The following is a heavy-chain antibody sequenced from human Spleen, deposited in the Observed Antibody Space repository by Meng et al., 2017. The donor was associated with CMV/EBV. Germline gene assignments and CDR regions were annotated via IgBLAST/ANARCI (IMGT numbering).Heavy chain of an antibody. Sequence: LSLTCEGSGFTFNYYAMSWVRQAPGKGLEWVSAITGSGDVTYYADSVEGRFTISRDNSKDTLYLQMNSLRAEDAAVYDCARDRLFCTTSSCAPLGYWGQGTLVTVSS. CDR3: ARDRLFCTTSSCAPLGY. D-gene: IGHD2-2*01. J-gene: IGHJ4*02. CDR1: GFTFNYYA. CDR2: ITGSGDVT. V-gene: IGHV3-23*01.